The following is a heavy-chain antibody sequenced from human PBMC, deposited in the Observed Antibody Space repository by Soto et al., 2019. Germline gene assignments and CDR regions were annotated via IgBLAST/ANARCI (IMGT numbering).Heavy chain of an antibody. V-gene: IGHV5-10-1*03. Sequence: EVQLVQSGAEVKKPGESLRISCKGSGYSFTSYWISWVRQMPGKGLEWMGRIDPSDSYTNYSPSFQGNVTISADKSISTAYLQWSSLKSSDTAMYYCARSEEYQLVQLYYYYGMDVWGQGTTVTVSS. CDR3: ARSEEYQLVQLYYYYGMDV. J-gene: IGHJ6*02. CDR2: IDPSDSYT. D-gene: IGHD6-13*01. CDR1: GYSFTSYW.